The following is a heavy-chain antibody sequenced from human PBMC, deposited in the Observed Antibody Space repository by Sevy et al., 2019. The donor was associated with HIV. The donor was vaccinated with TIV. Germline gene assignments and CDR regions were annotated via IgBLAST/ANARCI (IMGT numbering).Heavy chain of an antibody. D-gene: IGHD3-16*01. CDR3: AQETVGRFDS. V-gene: IGHV3-7*01. CDR2: IKSDGSDK. CDR1: AFTFSAYW. J-gene: IGHJ4*02. Sequence: GGSLRLSCAASAFTFSAYWTNWVRQAPGKGLEWVANIKSDGSDKHYVDSVEGRFTISRDNAKNSLYLQMNSLRVEDTAVYYCAQETVGRFDSWGQGTLVTVSS.